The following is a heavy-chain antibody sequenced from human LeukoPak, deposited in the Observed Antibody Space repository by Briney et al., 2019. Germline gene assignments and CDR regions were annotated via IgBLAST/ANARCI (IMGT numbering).Heavy chain of an antibody. V-gene: IGHV3-74*01. Sequence: GGSLRLSCAASGFSISGYWMHWVRQAAGEGLVWVSRMNSGGTTINYADSVKGRFTISRDNVDNTLHLQMNSLRVEDTAVYYRIREVQVRASASLGLWGQGTLVTVSS. CDR1: GFSISGYW. CDR2: MNSGGTTI. J-gene: IGHJ4*01. D-gene: IGHD3-16*01. CDR3: IREVQVRASASLGL.